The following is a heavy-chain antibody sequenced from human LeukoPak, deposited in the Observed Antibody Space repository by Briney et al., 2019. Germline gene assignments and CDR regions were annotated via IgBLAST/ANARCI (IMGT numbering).Heavy chain of an antibody. Sequence: PGGSLRLSCAASGFTFSSYGMHWVRQAPGKGLEWVAVIWYDGSNKYYADSVKGRFTISRDNGKNTLYLQMNSLRAEDTAVYYCARILDYYDSSGYYWYFDYWGQGTLVTVSS. CDR1: GFTFSSYG. D-gene: IGHD3-22*01. CDR2: IWYDGSNK. CDR3: ARILDYYDSSGYYWYFDY. J-gene: IGHJ4*02. V-gene: IGHV3-33*01.